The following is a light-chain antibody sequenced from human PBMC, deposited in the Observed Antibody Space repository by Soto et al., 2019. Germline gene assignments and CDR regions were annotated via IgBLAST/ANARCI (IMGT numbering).Light chain of an antibody. CDR1: QIVSSDY. CDR2: GAS. J-gene: IGKJ1*01. Sequence: EIVLTQSPGTLSLSPGERVTLSCRASQIVSSDYLAWYQQKPGQAPRLLIYGASSRATGIPDRFSGSGSGTDFALTISRLEPEDFAVYYCQQSGSSTGTFGQGTKVEI. V-gene: IGKV3-20*01. CDR3: QQSGSSTGT.